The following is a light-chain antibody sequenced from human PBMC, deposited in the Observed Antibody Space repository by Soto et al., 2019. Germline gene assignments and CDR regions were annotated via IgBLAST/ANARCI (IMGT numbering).Light chain of an antibody. J-gene: IGKJ5*01. CDR2: GAS. Sequence: EIVLTQSPATLSLSPGERATLSCRASPSVTNYLAWYQQKPGQAPRLLIYGASSRATGIPDRFSGSGSGTDFTLTISRLEAEDFAVYYCQQYGSSITFGQGTRLEI. V-gene: IGKV3-20*01. CDR1: PSVTNY. CDR3: QQYGSSIT.